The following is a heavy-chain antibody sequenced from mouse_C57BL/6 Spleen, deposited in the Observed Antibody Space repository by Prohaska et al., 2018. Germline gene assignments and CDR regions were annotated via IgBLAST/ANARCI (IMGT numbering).Heavy chain of an antibody. V-gene: IGHV1-26*01. D-gene: IGHD1-1*01. CDR2: INPNNGGT. Sequence: EVQLQQSGPELVKPGASVKISCKASGYTFTDYYMNWVKQSHGKSLEWIGDINPNNGGTSYNQKFKGQATLTVDKSSSTAYMELRSLTSEDSAVYYCARSKYYGSSYPYAMDYWGQGASVTVSS. CDR1: GYTFTDYY. J-gene: IGHJ4*01. CDR3: ARSKYYGSSYPYAMDY.